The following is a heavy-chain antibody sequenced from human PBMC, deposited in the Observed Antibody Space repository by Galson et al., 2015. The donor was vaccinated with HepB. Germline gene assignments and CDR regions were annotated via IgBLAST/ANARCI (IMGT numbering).Heavy chain of an antibody. CDR2: ISAYNGNT. V-gene: IGHV1-18*04. Sequence: SVKVSCRASGYTFTSYGISWVRQAPGQGLEWMGWISAYNGNTNYAQKLRGRVTMTTDTSTSTAYMELRSLRSDDTAVYYCARDNWYYYDSSGSDAFDIWGQGTMVTVSS. CDR1: GYTFTSYG. CDR3: ARDNWYYYDSSGSDAFDI. J-gene: IGHJ3*02. D-gene: IGHD3-22*01.